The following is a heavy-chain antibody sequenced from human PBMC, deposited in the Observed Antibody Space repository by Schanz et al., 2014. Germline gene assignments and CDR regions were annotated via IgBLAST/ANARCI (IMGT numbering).Heavy chain of an antibody. CDR3: AREPLSGYNWFDP. J-gene: IGHJ5*02. D-gene: IGHD6-25*01. CDR1: GGSVSSGGDY. V-gene: IGHV4-31*03. CDR2: ISYSGST. Sequence: QVQLQESGPGLVKPSQTLSLTCTVSGGSVSSGGDYWSWIRQHPGKGLEWIGFISYSGSTYYNPSLKSRVTISLDTPKNQFSRKRSSVTAADTAVYYCAREPLSGYNWFDPWGQGSLXTVSS.